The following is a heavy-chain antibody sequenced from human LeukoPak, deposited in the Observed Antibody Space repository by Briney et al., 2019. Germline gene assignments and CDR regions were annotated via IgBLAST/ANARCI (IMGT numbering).Heavy chain of an antibody. D-gene: IGHD5-24*01. CDR1: GFTFTDCG. CDR2: IWYNSEER. J-gene: IGHJ4*02. V-gene: IGHV3-33*06. CDR3: AKSRGDRERWLHLDS. Sequence: HPGGSQRLSWAACGFTFTDCGMHWVRQATGKGLEWVAVIWYNSEERRYADSVKGRFTISRDNSRNTLYLQMNSLRVEDTAVYYCAKSRGDRERWLHLDSWGQGTLVTVSP.